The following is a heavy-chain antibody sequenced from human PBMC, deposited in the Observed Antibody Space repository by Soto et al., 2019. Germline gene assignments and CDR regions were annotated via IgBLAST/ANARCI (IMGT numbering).Heavy chain of an antibody. J-gene: IGHJ4*02. CDR1: GYSFTAFS. CDR3: ARPTVARERVY. V-gene: IGHV1-2*02. CDR2: VNTYNGDT. D-gene: IGHD6-6*01. Sequence: ASVRVSCKASGYSFTAFSLHWVREAPGQGLEWLGWVNTYNGDTTYAQNIQDRVTMTRDTAISTAYLELTSLTFDDTAVYYCARPTVARERVYWGQGIQVIVSA.